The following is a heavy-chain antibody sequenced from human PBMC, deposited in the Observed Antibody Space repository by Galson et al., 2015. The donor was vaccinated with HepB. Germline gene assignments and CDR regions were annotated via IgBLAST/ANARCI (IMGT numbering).Heavy chain of an antibody. CDR3: ARRISLVRGIIKKPDYYYGMDV. CDR2: INPDGSEK. D-gene: IGHD3-10*01. CDR1: EFTFSSYW. Sequence: SLRLSCAASEFTFSSYWMNWVRQAPGKGLEWVANINPDGSEKYYVASLKGRFTISRDNAKKSLYLQMDSLRAEDTAVYYCARRISLVRGIIKKPDYYYGMDVWGQGTTVTVSS. V-gene: IGHV3-7*03. J-gene: IGHJ6*02.